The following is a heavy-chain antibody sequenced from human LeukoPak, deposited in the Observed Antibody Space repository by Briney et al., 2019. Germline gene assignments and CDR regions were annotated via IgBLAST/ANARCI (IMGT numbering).Heavy chain of an antibody. J-gene: IGHJ6*03. CDR3: ARGNFWSGYPYYYYYYYMDV. V-gene: IGHV1-8*03. Sequence: GASVKVSCKASGYTFTGYYMHWVRQAPGQGLEWMGWMNPNSGNTGYAQKFQGRVTITRNTSISTAYMELSSLRSEDTAVYYCARGNFWSGYPYYYYYYYMDVWGKGTTVTVSS. D-gene: IGHD3-3*01. CDR1: GYTFTGYY. CDR2: MNPNSGNT.